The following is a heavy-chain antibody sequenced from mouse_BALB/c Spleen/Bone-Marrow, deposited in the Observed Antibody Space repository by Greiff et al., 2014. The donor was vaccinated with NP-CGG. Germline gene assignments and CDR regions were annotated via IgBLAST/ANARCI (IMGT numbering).Heavy chain of an antibody. J-gene: IGHJ1*01. Sequence: VQLQQPGPELVKPGASVKISCKASGYTFTDYNMHWVKQSHGKSLEWIGYIYPYNGGTGYNQKFKSKATLTVDNSSSTAYMELRSLTSEYSAVYYCARSYGNWYFDVWGAGTTVTVSS. V-gene: IGHV1S29*02. CDR2: IYPYNGGT. CDR1: GYTFTDYN. D-gene: IGHD2-1*01. CDR3: ARSYGNWYFDV.